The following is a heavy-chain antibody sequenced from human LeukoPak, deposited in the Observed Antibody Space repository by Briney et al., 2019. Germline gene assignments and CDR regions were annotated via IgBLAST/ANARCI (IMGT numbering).Heavy chain of an antibody. CDR2: ISGYNGKT. Sequence: ASVKVSCKASGYTFNTYGITWVRQAPGQGLEWMGWISGYNGKTKYAQNLQDRVTMTTDTSTTTAYMELSSLRSEDTAVYYCARGEIDWFDPWGQGTLVTVSS. J-gene: IGHJ5*02. CDR1: GYTFNTYG. V-gene: IGHV1-18*01. D-gene: IGHD2/OR15-2a*01. CDR3: ARGEIDWFDP.